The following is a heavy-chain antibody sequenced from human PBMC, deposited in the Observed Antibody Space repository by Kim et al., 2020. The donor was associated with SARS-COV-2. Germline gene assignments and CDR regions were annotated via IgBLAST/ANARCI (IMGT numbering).Heavy chain of an antibody. Sequence: YEQKFQGRVTMTRETSTSTVYMELSSLRSEDTAVYYCAREGQWLRLPDYWGQGTLVTVSS. V-gene: IGHV1-46*01. D-gene: IGHD5-12*01. J-gene: IGHJ4*02. CDR3: AREGQWLRLPDY.